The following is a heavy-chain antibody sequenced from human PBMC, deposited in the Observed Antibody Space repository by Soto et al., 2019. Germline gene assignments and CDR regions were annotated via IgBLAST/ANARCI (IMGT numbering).Heavy chain of an antibody. CDR1: GGSIINNNHY. CDR3: ASHYFDSWIGHYTGIFYFDF. V-gene: IGHV4-39*01. J-gene: IGHJ4*02. D-gene: IGHD3-3*01. Sequence: LQLQESGPGLVKPSETLSLTCTVSGGSIINNNHYWAWIRQPPGEGLEWIGSMYHIGNTFYNPSLNSRVSISVDTSKKQFSLRLGPVTAADTGVYFCASHYFDSWIGHYTGIFYFDFWGQGALVSVSS. CDR2: MYHIGNT.